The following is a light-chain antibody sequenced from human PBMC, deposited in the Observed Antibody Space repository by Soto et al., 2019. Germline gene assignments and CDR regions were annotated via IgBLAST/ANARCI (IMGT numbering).Light chain of an antibody. CDR1: QSISIY. CDR3: QQRSSTTAFT. Sequence: DIQMPQSPPSLSASVGDRVTITCRTSQSISIYLNWYQQKPGKAPEHLIYAAASVQSGVPSRCSADESGTDFTLTISSLQPEAFATYYCQQRSSTTAFTFGAGNKVDIK. CDR2: AAA. J-gene: IGKJ3*01. V-gene: IGKV1-39*01.